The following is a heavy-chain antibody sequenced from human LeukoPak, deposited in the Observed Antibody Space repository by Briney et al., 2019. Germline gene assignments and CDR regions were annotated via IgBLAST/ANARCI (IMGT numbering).Heavy chain of an antibody. J-gene: IGHJ4*02. V-gene: IGHV1-69*13. CDR1: GGTFSSYA. Sequence: ASVTVSCKASGGTFSSYAISRVRQAPGQGLEWMGGIIPIFGTANYAQKFQGRVTITADESTSTAYMELSSLRSEDTAVYYCARGKKDYYDSSGYSENFDYWGQGTLVTVSS. CDR3: ARGKKDYYDSSGYSENFDY. CDR2: IIPIFGTA. D-gene: IGHD3-22*01.